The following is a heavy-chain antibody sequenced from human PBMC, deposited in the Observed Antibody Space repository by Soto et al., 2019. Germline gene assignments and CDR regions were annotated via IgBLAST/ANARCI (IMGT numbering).Heavy chain of an antibody. CDR1: GGSTSSYY. CDR2: IYYSGRT. Sequence: SETLXLTCTVSGGSTSSYYWSWIRHPPGKGLQWIGYIYYSGRTNYNPSLTSRVTISVDTSKNQFSLKLSSVTAADTAVYYCARDIGCSCGSCYPNNPSNWFDPWSQRTLVTVSS. CDR3: ARDIGCSCGSCYPNNPSNWFDP. V-gene: IGHV4-59*01. D-gene: IGHD2-15*01. J-gene: IGHJ5*02.